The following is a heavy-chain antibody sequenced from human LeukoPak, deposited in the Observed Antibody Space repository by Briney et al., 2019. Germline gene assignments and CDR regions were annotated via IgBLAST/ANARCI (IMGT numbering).Heavy chain of an antibody. D-gene: IGHD4-23*01. CDR2: IIPIFGTA. CDR1: GGTFSSYA. J-gene: IGHJ3*02. CDR3: ARDRSTVVMVAAFDI. V-gene: IGHV1-69*13. Sequence: SVKVSCKASGGTFSSYAISWVRQAPGQGLEWMGGIIPIFGTANYAQKFQGRVTITADESTSTAYMELSSLRSEDTAVYYCARDRSTVVMVAAFDIWGQGTMVTVSS.